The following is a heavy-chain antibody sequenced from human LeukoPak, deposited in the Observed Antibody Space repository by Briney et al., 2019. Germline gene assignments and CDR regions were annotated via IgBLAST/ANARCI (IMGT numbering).Heavy chain of an antibody. CDR2: ISAYNGNT. Sequence: GESLQISCKGSGYTFTSYGISWVRQAPGQGLEWMGWISAYNGNTNYAQKLQGRVTMTTDTSTSTAYMELRSLRSDDTAVYYCAKLGVATIKTYYYYYMDVWGKGTTVTVSS. CDR1: GYTFTSYG. CDR3: AKLGVATIKTYYYYYMDV. V-gene: IGHV1-18*01. J-gene: IGHJ6*03. D-gene: IGHD5-12*01.